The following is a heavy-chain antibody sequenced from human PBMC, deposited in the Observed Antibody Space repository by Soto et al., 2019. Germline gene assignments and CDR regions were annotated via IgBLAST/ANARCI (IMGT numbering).Heavy chain of an antibody. V-gene: IGHV3-21*01. J-gene: IGHJ4*02. CDR1: KFTFSSYS. CDR2: ISGSSDYI. D-gene: IGHD6-19*01. Sequence: GGSLRLSCAASKFTFSSYSMNWVRQAPGKGLEWVSSISGSSDYIFYADSVKGRFTISRDNAKNSLYLQMNSLRAEDTAVYYCDRVSSTKAVAGTRSDFWGQGTLVTVSS. CDR3: DRVSSTKAVAGTRSDF.